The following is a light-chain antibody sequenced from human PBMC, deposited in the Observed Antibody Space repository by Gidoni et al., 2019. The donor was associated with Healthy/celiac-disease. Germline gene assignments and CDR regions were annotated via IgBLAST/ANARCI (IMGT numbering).Light chain of an antibody. CDR3: MQALQTPLT. CDR1: QSLLHSNGYNY. J-gene: IGKJ4*01. Sequence: DTASTQSPLPLRVTPGEPASISCRSSQSLLHSNGYNYLDWYLQKPGQSPQLLIYLGSNRASGVPDRFSGSGSGTDFTLKISRVEAEDVGVYYCMQALQTPLTFGGGTKVEIK. V-gene: IGKV2-28*01. CDR2: LGS.